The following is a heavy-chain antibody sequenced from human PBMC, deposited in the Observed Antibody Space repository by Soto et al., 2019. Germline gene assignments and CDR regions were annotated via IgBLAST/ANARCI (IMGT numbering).Heavy chain of an antibody. CDR1: GGSISSGGYY. J-gene: IGHJ4*02. Sequence: SETLSLTCTVSGGSISSGGYYWSWIRQHPGKGLEWIGYIYYSGSTYYNPSLKSRVTISVDTSKNQFSLKLSSATAADTAVYYCARSFRYSYGTWYFDYWGQGTLVTVS. CDR2: IYYSGST. V-gene: IGHV4-31*03. D-gene: IGHD5-18*01. CDR3: ARSFRYSYGTWYFDY.